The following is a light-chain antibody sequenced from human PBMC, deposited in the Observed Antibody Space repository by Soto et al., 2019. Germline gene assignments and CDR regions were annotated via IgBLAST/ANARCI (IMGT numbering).Light chain of an antibody. Sequence: ESVLTQSPGTLSLSPGERATLSCRASQSVSSSYLAWYQQKPGQAPRLLIYDASNRATGIPARFSGSGSGTDFTLTISSLEPEDFAVYYCQQRSHWPRTFGQRTRLEIK. CDR1: QSVSSSY. V-gene: IGKV3D-20*02. CDR2: DAS. CDR3: QQRSHWPRT. J-gene: IGKJ5*01.